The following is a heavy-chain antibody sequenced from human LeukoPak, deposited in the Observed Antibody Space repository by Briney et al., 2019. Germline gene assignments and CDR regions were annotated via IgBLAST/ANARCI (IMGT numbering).Heavy chain of an antibody. J-gene: IGHJ4*02. CDR3: ARDSWVGSWYLDH. CDR1: GFIFSSYW. D-gene: IGHD6-13*01. Sequence: PGGSLRLSCAASGFIFSSYWMSWVRQAPGKGLEWVANIKQDGSEKLYVDSVKGRFTISRDDSKNTLYLQMNSLRADDTAVYYCARDSWVGSWYLDHWGQGTPVTVSS. V-gene: IGHV3-7*01. CDR2: IKQDGSEK.